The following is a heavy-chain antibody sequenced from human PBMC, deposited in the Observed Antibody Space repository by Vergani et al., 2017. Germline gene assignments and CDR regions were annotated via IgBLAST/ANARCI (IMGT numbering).Heavy chain of an antibody. V-gene: IGHV4-39*01. CDR1: GGSISSGGYY. J-gene: IGHJ1*01. D-gene: IGHD1-14*01. CDR3: ARSDRTITRYFQH. Sequence: QVQLQESGPGLVKPSQTLSLTCTVSGGSISSGGYYWGWIRQPPGKGLEWIGSIYYSGSTYYNPSLKSRVTISVDTSKNQFSLKLSSVTAADTAVYYCARSDRTITRYFQHWGQGTLVTVSS. CDR2: IYYSGST.